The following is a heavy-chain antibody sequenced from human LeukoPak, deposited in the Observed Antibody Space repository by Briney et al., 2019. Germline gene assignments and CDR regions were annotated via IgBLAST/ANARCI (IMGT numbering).Heavy chain of an antibody. CDR3: ARSPPNGWYRAGSQDV. Sequence: GASVKVSCKASGYTFTGYYIHWVRQAPGQGLEWMGRIIPNSGGTNYAQKFQGRVTMTRDTSISTAYMELSRLRSDDTAVYHCARSPPNGWYRAGSQDVWGQGTMVVVSS. D-gene: IGHD6-19*01. CDR1: GYTFTGYY. V-gene: IGHV1-2*06. CDR2: IIPNSGGT. J-gene: IGHJ3*01.